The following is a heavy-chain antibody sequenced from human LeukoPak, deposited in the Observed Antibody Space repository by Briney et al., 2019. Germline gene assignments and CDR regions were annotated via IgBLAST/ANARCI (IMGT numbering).Heavy chain of an antibody. D-gene: IGHD3-22*01. CDR2: ISTYNGNT. CDR3: ARVYYYDTSAYGSYFDY. J-gene: IGHJ4*02. V-gene: IGHV1-18*01. Sequence: ASVKVSCKASGYSFSSYGISWVRQAPGQGLEWMGWISTYNGNTNYAQKLQGRVTMTTDTSTSTAYMELRSLRSDDTAVFYCARVYYYDTSAYGSYFDYWGQGTLVTVSS. CDR1: GYSFSSYG.